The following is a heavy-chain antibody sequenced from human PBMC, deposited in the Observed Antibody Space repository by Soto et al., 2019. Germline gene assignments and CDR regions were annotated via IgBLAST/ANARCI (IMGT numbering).Heavy chain of an antibody. CDR2: INPSGGST. CDR1: GYTFTSYY. Sequence: ASVKVSCKASGYTFTSYYMHWVRQAPGQGLEWMGIINPSGGSTNYAQKFQGRVTMTRDTSTSTVYMELTSLRSEDTAMFYCARGGSMVVMTDGFDFWGPGTLLTVSS. V-gene: IGHV1-46*01. D-gene: IGHD2-21*02. CDR3: ARGGSMVVMTDGFDF. J-gene: IGHJ4*02.